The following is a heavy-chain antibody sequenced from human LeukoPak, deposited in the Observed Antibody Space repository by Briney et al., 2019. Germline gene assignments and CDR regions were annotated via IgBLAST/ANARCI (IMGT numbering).Heavy chain of an antibody. Sequence: PSETLSLTCAVYGGSFSGFYWSWIRQPPGKGLEWIGEINHSGGTNYNPSLKSRVTISVDTSKNQFSLKLSSVTAADTAVYYCARLSVTMMDYWGQGTLVTVSS. CDR3: ARLSVTMMDY. V-gene: IGHV4-34*01. J-gene: IGHJ4*02. CDR2: INHSGGT. CDR1: GGSFSGFY. D-gene: IGHD3-22*01.